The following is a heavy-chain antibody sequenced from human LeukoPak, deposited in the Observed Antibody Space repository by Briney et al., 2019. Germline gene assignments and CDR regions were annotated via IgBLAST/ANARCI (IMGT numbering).Heavy chain of an antibody. CDR1: GFIVSSNY. D-gene: IGHD6-19*01. Sequence: GGSLRLSCAASGFIVSSNYMSWVRQAPGKGLEWVSVIYSGGSTYYADSVKGRFTISRDNSKNTLYLQMNSLRAEDTAVYYCATSPGYNSGWYRYWGQGTLVTASS. CDR3: ATSPGYNSGWYRY. V-gene: IGHV3-53*01. J-gene: IGHJ4*02. CDR2: IYSGGST.